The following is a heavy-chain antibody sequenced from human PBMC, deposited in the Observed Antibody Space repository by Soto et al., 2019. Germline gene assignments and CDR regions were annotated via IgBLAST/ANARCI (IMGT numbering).Heavy chain of an antibody. CDR3: VRVDTPMVLYYFDY. Sequence: TLSLTCTVSGGSISSGDYYWSWIRQHPGKGLEWIGYIYYSGTTYYNPSLKSRVTISVDTSKNQFSLKLISVTAADTAVYYVVRVDTPMVLYYFDYWGQGTPVTVS. J-gene: IGHJ4*02. D-gene: IGHD5-18*01. CDR2: IYYSGTT. CDR1: GGSISSGDYY. V-gene: IGHV4-31*03.